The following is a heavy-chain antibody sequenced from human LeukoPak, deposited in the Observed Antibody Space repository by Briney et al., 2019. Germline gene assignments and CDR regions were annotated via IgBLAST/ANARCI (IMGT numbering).Heavy chain of an antibody. V-gene: IGHV3-74*01. CDR2: IKSDGAGT. J-gene: IGHJ6*03. CDR1: GFSFSSFW. Sequence: GGSLRLSCAASGFSFSSFWMHWVRQAPGKGLVWVSGIKSDGAGTSYVDSVKGRFTISRDNAKNSLYLQMNSLRAEDTAVYYCARDTYYYDSSGYYLYYYYYYMDVWGKGTTVTVSS. D-gene: IGHD3-22*01. CDR3: ARDTYYYDSSGYYLYYYYYYMDV.